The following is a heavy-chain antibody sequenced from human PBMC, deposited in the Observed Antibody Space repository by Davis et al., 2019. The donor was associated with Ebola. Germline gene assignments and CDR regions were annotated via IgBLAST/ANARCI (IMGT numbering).Heavy chain of an antibody. CDR3: VRGAGATYWQFDY. D-gene: IGHD2-8*02. Sequence: GESLKISCAASGFTFSSYSMNWVRQTPGMGPEWISYISGSSEYRDYAESVKGRFTISRDNAKNSLYLQMNSLRDEDTAVYYCVRGAGATYWQFDYWGQGTLVTVAS. CDR2: ISGSSEYR. CDR1: GFTFSSYS. J-gene: IGHJ4*02. V-gene: IGHV3-48*02.